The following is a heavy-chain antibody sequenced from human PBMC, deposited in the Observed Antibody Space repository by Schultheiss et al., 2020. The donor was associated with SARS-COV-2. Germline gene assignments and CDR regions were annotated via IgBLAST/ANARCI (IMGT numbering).Heavy chain of an antibody. Sequence: GGSLRLSCATSGFTFSSYSMNWVRQAPGKGLEYVSAISSNGGSTYYADSVKGRFTISRDNSKNTLYLQMSSLRAEDTAVYYCVKAGYCSSTSCPSYGAFDIWGQGTMVTVSS. CDR1: GFTFSSYS. J-gene: IGHJ3*02. D-gene: IGHD2-2*01. CDR3: VKAGYCSSTSCPSYGAFDI. V-gene: IGHV3-64D*09. CDR2: ISSNGGST.